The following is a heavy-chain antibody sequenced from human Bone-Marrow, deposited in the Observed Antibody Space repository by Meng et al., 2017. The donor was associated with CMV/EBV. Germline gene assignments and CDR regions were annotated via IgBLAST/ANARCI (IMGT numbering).Heavy chain of an antibody. D-gene: IGHD3-3*01. V-gene: IGHV4-39*07. J-gene: IGHJ5*02. CDR1: SSSYY. Sequence: SSSYYWGWIRQPPGKGLEWIGSIYYSGSTYYNPSLKSRVTISVDTSKNQFSLKLSSVTAADTAVYYCAREGTIFGVVINSINWFDPRGQGTLVTVSS. CDR2: IYYSGST. CDR3: AREGTIFGVVINSINWFDP.